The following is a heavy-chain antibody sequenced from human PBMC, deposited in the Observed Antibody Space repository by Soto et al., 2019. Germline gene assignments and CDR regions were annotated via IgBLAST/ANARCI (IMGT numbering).Heavy chain of an antibody. J-gene: IGHJ6*03. Sequence: PGGSLSLSCAASGFTFSDYYMSWVRQAPGKGLEWVSYISSSGSTIYYADSVKGRFTISRDNAKNSLYLQMNSLRAEDTAVYYCASPRTIRYYYYMDVWGKGTTVTVSS. CDR2: ISSSGSTI. V-gene: IGHV3-11*01. CDR3: ASPRTIRYYYYMDV. CDR1: GFTFSDYY. D-gene: IGHD2-8*01.